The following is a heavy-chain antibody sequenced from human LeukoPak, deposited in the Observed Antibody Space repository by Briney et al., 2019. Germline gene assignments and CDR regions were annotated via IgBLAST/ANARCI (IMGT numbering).Heavy chain of an antibody. CDR3: AREPHRGYQLLQDAFDI. CDR2: ISGSGGST. V-gene: IGHV3-23*01. CDR1: GFTFSSYA. D-gene: IGHD2-2*01. J-gene: IGHJ3*02. Sequence: GGSLRLSCAASGFTFSSYAMSWVRQAPGKGLEWVSAISGSGGSTYYADSVKGRFTISRDNSKNTLYLQMNSLRAEDTAVYYCAREPHRGYQLLQDAFDIWGQGTMVTVSS.